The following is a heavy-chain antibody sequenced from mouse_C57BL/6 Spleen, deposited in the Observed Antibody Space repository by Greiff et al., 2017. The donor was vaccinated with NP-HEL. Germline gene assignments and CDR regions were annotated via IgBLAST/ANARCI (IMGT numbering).Heavy chain of an antibody. CDR1: GYAFSSSW. J-gene: IGHJ2*01. CDR3: ERRGDDRYFDY. Sequence: QVQLEQSGPELVKPGASVKISCKASGYAFSSSWMNWVKQSPGKGLEWIGRIYPGDGGTNYNGKFKGKATLTDDNSSSTAYMQLSSLTSEDSAVDICERRGDDRYFDYWGKGTTLTVSS. V-gene: IGHV1-82*01. CDR2: IYPGDGGT.